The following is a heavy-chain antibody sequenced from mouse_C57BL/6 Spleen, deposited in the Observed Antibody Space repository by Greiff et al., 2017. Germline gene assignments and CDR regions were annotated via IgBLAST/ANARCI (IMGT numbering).Heavy chain of an antibody. CDR2: ISSGSSTI. V-gene: IGHV5-17*01. D-gene: IGHD1-2*01. J-gene: IGHJ3*01. Sequence: EVNLVESGGGLVKPGGSLKLSCAASGFTFSDYGMHWVRQAPEKGLEWVAYISSGSSTIYYADTVKGRFTISRDNAKNTLFLQMTILRSEDTAMYYCAKESLITTELDSFAYWGQGTLVTVSA. CDR1: GFTFSDYG. CDR3: AKESLITTELDSFAY.